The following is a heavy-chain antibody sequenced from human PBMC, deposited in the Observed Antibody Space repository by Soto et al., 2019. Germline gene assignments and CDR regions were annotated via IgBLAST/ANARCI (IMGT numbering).Heavy chain of an antibody. J-gene: IGHJ5*02. CDR2: INPNSGAT. Sequence: XSVKVSCKASGYTFTGYFINWVRQAPGQGLEWVGYINPNSGATKYAPRFQGRVTMTSDTSIRTAYMDLSNLRSDDTAVYYCARGVGKILAPLPWGPGTLVTVSS. CDR1: GYTFTGYF. V-gene: IGHV1-2*02. D-gene: IGHD1-26*01. CDR3: ARGVGKILAPLP.